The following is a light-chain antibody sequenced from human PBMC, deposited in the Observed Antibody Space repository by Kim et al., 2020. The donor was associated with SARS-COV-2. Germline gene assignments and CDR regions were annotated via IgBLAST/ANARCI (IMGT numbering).Light chain of an antibody. CDR3: QHYHKWPPWT. Sequence: IAMTQSPATLSVSPGDRVTLSCRASQSVDRDVAWYQQKPGQPPRPLIYDASTRATGVADRFRGSGSGTEFTLTISSLQSEDLAVYYCQHYHKWPPWTFGRGTKVDIK. V-gene: IGKV3-15*01. CDR1: QSVDRD. CDR2: DAS. J-gene: IGKJ1*01.